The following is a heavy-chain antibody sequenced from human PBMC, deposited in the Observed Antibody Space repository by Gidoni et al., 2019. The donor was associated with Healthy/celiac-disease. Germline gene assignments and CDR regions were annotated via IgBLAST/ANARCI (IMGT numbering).Heavy chain of an antibody. CDR2: ISYDGSNK. J-gene: IGHJ2*01. V-gene: IGHV3-30*18. Sequence: QVQLVASGGGVVQPGRSLRLSCAASGFTFSSYGMHWVRQAPGKGLEWVAVISYDGSNKYYADSGKGRFTISRDNSKNTLYLQMNSLRAEDTAVYYCAKDLWGYDSSGYPAVWGRGTLVTVSS. CDR3: AKDLWGYDSSGYPAV. D-gene: IGHD3-22*01. CDR1: GFTFSSYG.